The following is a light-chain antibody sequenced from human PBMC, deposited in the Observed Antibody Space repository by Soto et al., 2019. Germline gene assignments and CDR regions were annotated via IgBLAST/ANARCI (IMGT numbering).Light chain of an antibody. V-gene: IGKV1-39*01. CDR2: AAS. CDR3: QQSHSAPLT. Sequence: QMTQSPSSLFASVGDRVTLTCRASQSISSHLNWYQQKVGQTPRLLIYAASTLQSEVPPRFSGSGSGTELTLTISGLQCEDFATYYCQQSHSAPLTFGGGTKIQI. J-gene: IGKJ4*01. CDR1: QSISSH.